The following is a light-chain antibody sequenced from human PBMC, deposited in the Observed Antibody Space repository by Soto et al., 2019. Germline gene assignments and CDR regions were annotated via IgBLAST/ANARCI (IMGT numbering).Light chain of an antibody. Sequence: QSALTQPRSVSESPGQSVTISCTGTSSDVGGYNYVSWYQQHPGKAPKLMIYDVSKRPSGVPDRFSGSKSGNTASLTISGLQAEDEADYYCCSYAGSYTSLFGGGTKLTVL. CDR3: CSYAGSYTSL. V-gene: IGLV2-11*01. CDR1: SSDVGGYNY. J-gene: IGLJ2*01. CDR2: DVS.